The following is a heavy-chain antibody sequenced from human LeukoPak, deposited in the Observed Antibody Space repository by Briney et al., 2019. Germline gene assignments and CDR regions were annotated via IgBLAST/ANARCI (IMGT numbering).Heavy chain of an antibody. V-gene: IGHV1-69*13. CDR3: ARTREYQLTGFDY. J-gene: IGHJ4*02. D-gene: IGHD2-2*01. CDR2: IIPIFGTA. Sequence: SVKVSCKASGGTFSSYAISWVRQAPGQGLEWMGGIIPIFGTANYAQKFQGRVTITADESTSAAYMELSSLRSEDTAVYYCARTREYQLTGFDYWGQGTLVTVSS. CDR1: GGTFSSYA.